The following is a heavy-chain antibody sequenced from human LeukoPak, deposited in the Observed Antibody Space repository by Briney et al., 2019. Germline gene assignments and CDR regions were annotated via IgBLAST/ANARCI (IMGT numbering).Heavy chain of an antibody. D-gene: IGHD3-22*01. V-gene: IGHV1-69*13. J-gene: IGHJ4*02. Sequence: AASVKVSCKASGGTFSSYAISWVRQAPGQGLEWMGGIIPIFGTANYAQKFQGRVTITADESTSTAYMELSSLRSEDTAVYYCARAARGYYDSSGYTPFDYWGQGTLVTVSS. CDR3: ARAARGYYDSSGYTPFDY. CDR2: IIPIFGTA. CDR1: GGTFSSYA.